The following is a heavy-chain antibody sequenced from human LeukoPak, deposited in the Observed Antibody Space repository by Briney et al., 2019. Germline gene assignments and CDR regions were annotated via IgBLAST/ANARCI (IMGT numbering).Heavy chain of an antibody. CDR3: ARARLEPAGTGAFDI. V-gene: IGHV3-23*01. CDR1: GFTFKNYA. CDR2: IYPHGDP. J-gene: IGHJ3*02. Sequence: GGSLRLSCTTSGFTFKNYAMTWVRQAPGKGLEWVSAIYPHGDPHYADSVKGRFTISRDNSKNSLYMQMETLRAEDTALYYCARARLEPAGTGAFDIWGPGTGVTVSS. D-gene: IGHD6-19*01.